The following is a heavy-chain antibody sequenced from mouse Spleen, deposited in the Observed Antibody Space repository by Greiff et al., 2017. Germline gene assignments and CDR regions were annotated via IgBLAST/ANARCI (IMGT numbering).Heavy chain of an antibody. D-gene: IGHD1-1*02. CDR3: ARSGNYYDGKRDFDV. Sequence: SGAELVRPGASVKLSCKASGYSFTSYWMNWVKQRPGQGLEWIGMIHPSDSETRLNQKFKDKATLTVDKSSSTAYMQLSSPTSEDSAVYYCARSGNYYDGKRDFDVWGAGTTVTVSS. CDR1: GYSFTSYW. CDR2: IHPSDSET. V-gene: IGHV1-74*04. J-gene: IGHJ1*01.